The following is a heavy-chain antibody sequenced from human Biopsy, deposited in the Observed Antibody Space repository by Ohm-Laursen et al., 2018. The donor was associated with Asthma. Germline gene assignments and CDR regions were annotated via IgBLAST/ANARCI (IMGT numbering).Heavy chain of an antibody. CDR2: INSVFGTT. J-gene: IGHJ4*02. D-gene: IGHD2-2*01. CDR3: ARKAGSCISRTCYSLDF. CDR1: GGTLNTYV. V-gene: IGHV1-69*13. Sequence: SVTVSCQSLGGTLNTYVIGWARQAPGQGLGWMGGINSVFGTTTYPQKFQDRVTITADDSTSTVYMELSSLRSEDTAVYYCARKAGSCISRTCYSLDFWGQGTLVTVSS.